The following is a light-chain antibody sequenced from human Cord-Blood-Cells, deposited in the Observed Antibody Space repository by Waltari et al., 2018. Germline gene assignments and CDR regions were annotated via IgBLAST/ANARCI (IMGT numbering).Light chain of an antibody. CDR1: QSVSSN. CDR3: QQYNNWPPYT. Sequence: EIVMTQPPATLSVSPGERATLPCRASQSVSSNLAWYQQKPGQAPRLLIYGASTRATGIPARFSGSGSGTEFTLTISSLQSEDFAVYYCQQYNNWPPYTFGQGTKLEIK. J-gene: IGKJ2*01. CDR2: GAS. V-gene: IGKV3-15*01.